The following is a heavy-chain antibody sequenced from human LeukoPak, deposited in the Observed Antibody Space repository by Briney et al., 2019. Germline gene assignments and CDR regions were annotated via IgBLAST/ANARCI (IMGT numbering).Heavy chain of an antibody. V-gene: IGHV3-33*01. J-gene: IGHJ4*02. CDR1: GFPFSSYV. Sequence: PGGSLRLSCAASGFPFSSYVMHWPRQARGKGLEWVAVIWFDGGKIYYADSVKGRFTISRDNSKNTLYLQMNSLRAEDTAVYHCARDFTKIRGGGYFDNWDQGNLVTVSS. CDR3: ARDFTKIRGGGYFDN. CDR2: IWFDGGKI. D-gene: IGHD2-15*01.